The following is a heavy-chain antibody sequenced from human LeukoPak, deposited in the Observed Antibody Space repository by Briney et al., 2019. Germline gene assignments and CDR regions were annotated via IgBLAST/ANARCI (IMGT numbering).Heavy chain of an antibody. Sequence: PSETLSLTCTVSGGSLTSYYWSWIRQPPGKGLEWIGYVYSSGDTNYNPSLKSRVTISPGTSGYHFSLILTSVTAADTAVYYCARYYDGGGLRRRFFDSWGQGTLVTDSS. V-gene: IGHV4-59*01. CDR1: GGSLTSYY. CDR2: VYSSGDT. CDR3: ARYYDGGGLRRRFFDS. D-gene: IGHD3-22*01. J-gene: IGHJ4*02.